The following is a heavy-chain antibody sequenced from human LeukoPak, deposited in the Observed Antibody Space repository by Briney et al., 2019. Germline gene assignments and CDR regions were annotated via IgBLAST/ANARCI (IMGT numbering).Heavy chain of an antibody. CDR3: AILSVPGDYFDY. D-gene: IGHD3-10*02. CDR1: GFTFSSYG. CDR2: IRYDGSNK. J-gene: IGHJ4*02. V-gene: IGHV3-30*02. Sequence: GGSLRLSCAASGFTFSSYGMHWVRQAPGKGLEWVTFIRYDGSNKFYADSVKGRFTISRDNSKNTLYLQMNNLRVEDTAVYYCAILSVPGDYFDYWGQGTLVTVSS.